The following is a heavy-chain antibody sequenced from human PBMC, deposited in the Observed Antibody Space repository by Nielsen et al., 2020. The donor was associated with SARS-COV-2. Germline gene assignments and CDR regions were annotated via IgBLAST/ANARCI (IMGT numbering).Heavy chain of an antibody. V-gene: IGHV3-11*05. Sequence: GGSLRLSCAASGFTFSDYYMSWIRQAPGKGLEWISYIRSGSTYTNYADSVKGRFTISRDDAKNSLYLQMNSLRAEDTAVYYCARGRSGTYYYGMDVWGQGTTVTVSS. CDR3: ARGRSGTYYYGMDV. CDR2: IRSGSTYT. CDR1: GFTFSDYY. D-gene: IGHD1-26*01. J-gene: IGHJ6*02.